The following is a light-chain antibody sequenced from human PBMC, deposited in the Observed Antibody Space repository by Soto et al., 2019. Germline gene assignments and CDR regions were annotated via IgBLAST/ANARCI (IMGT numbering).Light chain of an antibody. J-gene: IGLJ1*01. CDR2: HNS. V-gene: IGLV1-40*01. CDR3: QSYDSSLSGSRV. CDR1: SSNIGAGYD. Sequence: QPVLTQPLSVSGAHRHRVPIFCTESSSNIGAGYDVHWYQQLPGTAPKLLIYHNSNRPSGVPDRFSGSKSGTSASLAITGLQAEDEADYYCQSYDSSLSGSRVFGTGTKVTVL.